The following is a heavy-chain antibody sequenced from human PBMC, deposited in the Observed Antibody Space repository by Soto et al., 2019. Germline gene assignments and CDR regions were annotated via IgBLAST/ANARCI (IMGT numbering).Heavy chain of an antibody. CDR2: INAGNGNT. CDR1: GYTFTSYA. D-gene: IGHD2-2*01. Sequence: QVQLVQSGAEEKKPGASVKVSCKASGYTFTSYAIHWVRHAPGQRLERRGWINAGNGNTKYSQKFQGRVTITRDTSASTAYMEPSSLRSEDTAVYYCASDVGPGDYWGKGTLVTVSS. V-gene: IGHV1-3*05. CDR3: ASDVGPGDY. J-gene: IGHJ4*02.